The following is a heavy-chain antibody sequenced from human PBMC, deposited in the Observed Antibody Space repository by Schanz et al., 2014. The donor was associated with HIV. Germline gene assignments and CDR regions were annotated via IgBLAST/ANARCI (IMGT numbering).Heavy chain of an antibody. CDR3: AKVTPLRCLDY. D-gene: IGHD4-17*01. CDR1: GFIFSSYG. CDR2: ISYDGSNK. Sequence: QVQLVESGGGVVQPWRSLRLSCAASGFIFSSYGMHWVRQAPGKGLEWVAVISYDGSNKYYADSVKGRFTISRDISKNTLYLQMNSLRAEDTAVYYCAKVTPLRCLDYWGQGTLVTVSS. V-gene: IGHV3-33*05. J-gene: IGHJ4*02.